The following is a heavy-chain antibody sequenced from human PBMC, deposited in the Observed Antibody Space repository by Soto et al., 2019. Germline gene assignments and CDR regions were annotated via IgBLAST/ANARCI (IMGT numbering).Heavy chain of an antibody. Sequence: PVGSLRLSCAASGFTFSSYWMHWVRQAPGKGLVWVSRINSDGSSTSYADSVKGRCTISRDNAKNTLYLQMNSLRAEDPAVYYCFLASSRNFDYWGQVTLVTVSS. CDR2: INSDGSST. CDR1: GFTFSSYW. CDR3: FLASSRNFDY. J-gene: IGHJ4*02. V-gene: IGHV3-74*01. D-gene: IGHD2-2*01.